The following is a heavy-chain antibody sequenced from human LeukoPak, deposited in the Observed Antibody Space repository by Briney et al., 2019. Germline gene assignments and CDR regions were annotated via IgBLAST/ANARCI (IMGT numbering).Heavy chain of an antibody. D-gene: IGHD4-17*01. CDR2: ISGSGGST. V-gene: IGHV3-23*01. CDR3: ATYDYGDYNY. J-gene: IGHJ4*02. Sequence: PGGSLRLSCAASGFTFSSYAMSWVRQAPGKGLGWVSAISGSGGSTYYADSVKGRFTISRDNSKNTLYLQMNSLRAEDTAVYYCATYDYGDYNYWGQGTLVTVSS. CDR1: GFTFSSYA.